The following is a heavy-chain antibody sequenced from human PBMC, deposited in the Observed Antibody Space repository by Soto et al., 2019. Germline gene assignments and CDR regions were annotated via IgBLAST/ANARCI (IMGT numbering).Heavy chain of an antibody. V-gene: IGHV3-33*01. Sequence: QVQLVESGGGVVQPGMSLRLSCAASGYTFIRYGMHWVRQAPVKGLEWLAVIWYDGSNKYYADSVKGRFTISRDNSKNTVFLQMDSLRVEDTAMYYCARDGSGGAWGWFDPWGQGTLVSVSS. CDR2: IWYDGSNK. D-gene: IGHD3-10*01. J-gene: IGHJ5*02. CDR1: GYTFIRYG. CDR3: ARDGSGGAWGWFDP.